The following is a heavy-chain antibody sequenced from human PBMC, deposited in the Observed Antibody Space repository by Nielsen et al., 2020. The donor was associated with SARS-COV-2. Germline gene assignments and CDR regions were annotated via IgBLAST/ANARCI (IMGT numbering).Heavy chain of an antibody. CDR3: ATDYTYGDKRGAGY. Sequence: ASVKVSCKVSGHTLTELSMHWVRQAPGKGLEWMRGFDPEDGETIYAQKFQGRVTMTEDTSTDTAYMELSSLRSEDTAVYYCATDYTYGDKRGAGYWGQGTLVTVSS. J-gene: IGHJ4*02. CDR1: GHTLTELS. D-gene: IGHD4-17*01. CDR2: FDPEDGET. V-gene: IGHV1-24*01.